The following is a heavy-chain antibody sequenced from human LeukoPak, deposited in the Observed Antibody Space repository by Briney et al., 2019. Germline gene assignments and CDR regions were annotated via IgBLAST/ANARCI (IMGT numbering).Heavy chain of an antibody. J-gene: IGHJ4*02. V-gene: IGHV3-7*01. Sequence: GGSLRLSCTASGFIFGAYWMSWVRQAPGKGLEWVANIRQAGSETYYVDPVKGRLTISRDNSKNSLHLQMNSLRAEDTAVYYRARGLLQYVDWLLPSFDYWGQGTLVTVSS. CDR3: ARGLLQYVDWLLPSFDY. D-gene: IGHD3-9*01. CDR2: IRQAGSET. CDR1: GFIFGAYW.